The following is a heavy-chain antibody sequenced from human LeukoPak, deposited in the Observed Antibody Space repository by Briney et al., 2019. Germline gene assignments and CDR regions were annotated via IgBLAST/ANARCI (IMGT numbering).Heavy chain of an antibody. D-gene: IGHD3-10*01. V-gene: IGHV1-69*13. CDR3: ARDRPGDYGSGSYYKAYYFDY. CDR1: RGTFSSYA. J-gene: IGHJ4*02. Sequence: ASVKVSCKASRGTFSSYAISWVRQAPGQGLEWMGGIIPIFGTANYAQKFQGRVTITADESTSTAYMELSSLRSEDTAVYYCARDRPGDYGSGSYYKAYYFDYWGQGTLVTVSS. CDR2: IIPIFGTA.